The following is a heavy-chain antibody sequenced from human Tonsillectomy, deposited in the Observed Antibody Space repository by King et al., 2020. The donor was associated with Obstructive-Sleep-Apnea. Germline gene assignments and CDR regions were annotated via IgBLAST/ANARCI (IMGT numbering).Heavy chain of an antibody. Sequence: VQLVESGGGLVQPGRSLRLSCAASGFTFDDYAMHWVRQAPGKGLEWVSGISWNSCSIGYAESVKGRFTISRDNAKNSLYLQMNSLRAEDTALYYCAKDTGVGFGEGGGAFDIWGQGTMVTVSS. V-gene: IGHV3-9*01. J-gene: IGHJ3*02. CDR3: AKDTGVGFGEGGGAFDI. CDR2: ISWNSCSI. CDR1: GFTFDDYA. D-gene: IGHD3-10*01.